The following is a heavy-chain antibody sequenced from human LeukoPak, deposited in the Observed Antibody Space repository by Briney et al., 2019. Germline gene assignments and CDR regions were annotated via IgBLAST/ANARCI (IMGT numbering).Heavy chain of an antibody. J-gene: IGHJ4*02. D-gene: IGHD5-12*01. CDR2: IYYSRST. Sequence: SETLFLTCSVSGGSISSSSDYWGWIRQPPVKGLEWIGSIYYSRSTSYNPSLKSRVTISVDTSNNQFSLELSSVTAADTAVYYCAREGPERGYSGYWGQGTLVTVSS. CDR3: AREGPERGYSGY. CDR1: GGSISSSSDY. V-gene: IGHV4-39*02.